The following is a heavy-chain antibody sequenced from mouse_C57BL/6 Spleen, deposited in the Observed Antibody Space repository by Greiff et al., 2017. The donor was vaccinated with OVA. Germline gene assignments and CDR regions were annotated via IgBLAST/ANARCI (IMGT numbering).Heavy chain of an antibody. V-gene: IGHV1-69*01. CDR1: GYTFTSYW. J-gene: IGHJ2*01. Sequence: QVQLQQPGAELVMPGASVKLSCKASGYTFTSYWMHWVKQRPGQGLEWIGEIDPSDSYTNYNQKFKGKSTLTVDKSSSTAYMQLSSLTSEDSAVYYCARSEGYYSNCDYWGQGTTLTVSS. D-gene: IGHD2-5*01. CDR2: IDPSDSYT. CDR3: ARSEGYYSNCDY.